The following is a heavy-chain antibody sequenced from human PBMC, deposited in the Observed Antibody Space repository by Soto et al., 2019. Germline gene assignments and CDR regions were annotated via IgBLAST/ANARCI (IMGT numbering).Heavy chain of an antibody. CDR2: IYYSGST. J-gene: IGHJ5*02. CDR1: GGSLNRGGYY. CDR3: ARSIDP. V-gene: IGHV4-31*03. Sequence: QVQLQESGPGLVKPSTNLSLPCTVSGGSLNRGGYYWSWIRQHPGKGLEWIGYIYYSGSTYYNPSLKSRVTISVDTSKNQFSLKLSSVTAADTAVYYCARSIDPWGQGTLVTVSS.